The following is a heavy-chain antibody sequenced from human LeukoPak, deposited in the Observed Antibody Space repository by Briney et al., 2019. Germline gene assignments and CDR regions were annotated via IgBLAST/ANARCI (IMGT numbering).Heavy chain of an antibody. V-gene: IGHV4-39*07. CDR3: ATLGYCSDTSCFRFDH. D-gene: IGHD2-2*01. Sequence: SETLSLTCTVSGGSIRGGSEYCGWIRQAPGKGLEWIGSIYYTGTTYYNPSLKSRVSISVDTSKNQFSLRLSSVTAADTAIYYCATLGYCSDTSCFRFDHWGQGVLVTVSS. CDR1: GGSIRGGSEY. CDR2: IYYTGTT. J-gene: IGHJ5*02.